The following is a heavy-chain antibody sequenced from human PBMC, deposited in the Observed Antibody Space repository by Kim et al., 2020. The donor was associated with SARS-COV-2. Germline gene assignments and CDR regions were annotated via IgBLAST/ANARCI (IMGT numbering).Heavy chain of an antibody. Sequence: TPSRTVRVTMSVDTAKNQFSLKLSSVAAADTAVYYCAREPSSELYYYGMDVWGQGTTVTVSS. J-gene: IGHJ6*02. D-gene: IGHD1-7*01. V-gene: IGHV4-4*06. CDR3: AREPSSELYYYGMDV.